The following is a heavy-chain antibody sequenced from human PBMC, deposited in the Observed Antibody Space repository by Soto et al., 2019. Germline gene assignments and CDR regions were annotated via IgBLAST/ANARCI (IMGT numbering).Heavy chain of an antibody. V-gene: IGHV3-48*03. CDR1: GFTFGTHE. J-gene: IGHJ5*02. D-gene: IGHD5-12*01. Sequence: EVQLAESGGGLVQPGGSLRLSCAASGFTFGTHEINWVRQAPGKGLEWSSYISNSGSTKHYADSVKGRFTISRDNAKNLLYLQMKSLRVEDTAVYYCARGAGSGYDPTYNWFDPWGQGTLVTVS. CDR2: ISNSGSTK. CDR3: ARGAGSGYDPTYNWFDP.